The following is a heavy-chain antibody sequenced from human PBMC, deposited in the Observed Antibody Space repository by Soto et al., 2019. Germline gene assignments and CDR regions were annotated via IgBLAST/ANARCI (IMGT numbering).Heavy chain of an antibody. V-gene: IGHV4-61*08. CDR2: ISHSGST. Sequence: SETLSLTCAVSGGSISSGGYSWSWIRQPPGKGLEWIGYISHSGSTNYKPSLKSRLTISADTSKNQLALKLSSVTAADTAVYYCVRHVVPGTMVRGVPRQNWFDTWGQGTPVTVSS. D-gene: IGHD3-10*01. J-gene: IGHJ5*02. CDR1: GGSISSGGYS. CDR3: VRHVVPGTMVRGVPRQNWFDT.